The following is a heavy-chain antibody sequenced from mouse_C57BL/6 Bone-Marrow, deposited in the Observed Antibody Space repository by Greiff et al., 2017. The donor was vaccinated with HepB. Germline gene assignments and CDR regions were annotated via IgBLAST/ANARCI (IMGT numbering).Heavy chain of an antibody. J-gene: IGHJ4*01. CDR3: AVDSSASYAMDY. CDR1: GYTFTDYY. V-gene: IGHV1-26*01. D-gene: IGHD3-2*02. CDR2: INPNNGGT. Sequence: EVQLQQSGPELVKPGASVKISCKASGYTFTDYYMNWVKQSHGKSLEWIGDINPNNGGTSYNQKFKGKATLTVDKSSSTAYMELRSLTSEDSAVYYCAVDSSASYAMDYWGQGTSVTVSS.